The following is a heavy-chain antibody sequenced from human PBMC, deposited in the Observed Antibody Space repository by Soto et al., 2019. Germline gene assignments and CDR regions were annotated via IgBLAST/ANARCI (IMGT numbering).Heavy chain of an antibody. CDR2: IYYSGST. D-gene: IGHD2-8*02. Sequence: QVQLQESGPGLVKPSQTLSLTCSVSGGSISSGGYYWSWIRQHPGKGLEWIGYIYYSGSTYYNPSLKSRVTISLDTSKNQFSLKMSSVTAADTAVYYCARSILRGWCDPWGQGTMVTVSS. CDR1: GGSISSGGYY. CDR3: ARSILRGWCDP. V-gene: IGHV4-31*03. J-gene: IGHJ5*02.